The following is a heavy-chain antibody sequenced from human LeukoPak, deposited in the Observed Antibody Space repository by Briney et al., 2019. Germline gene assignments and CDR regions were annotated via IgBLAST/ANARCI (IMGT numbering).Heavy chain of an antibody. CDR2: ISSSGSTI. D-gene: IGHD3-22*01. CDR1: GFTFSDYY. J-gene: IGHJ6*02. CDR3: AKTDYYDNPAAMDV. V-gene: IGHV3-11*01. Sequence: GGSLRLSCAASGFTFSDYYMSWIRQAPGKGLEWVSYISSSGSTIYYADSVKGRFTISRDNAKNSLYLQMNSLRAEDTAVYYCAKTDYYDNPAAMDVWGQGTTVTVSS.